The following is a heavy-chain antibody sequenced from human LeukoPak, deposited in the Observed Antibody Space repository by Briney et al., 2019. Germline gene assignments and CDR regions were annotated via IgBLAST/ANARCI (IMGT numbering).Heavy chain of an antibody. CDR2: ISSSGSLI. D-gene: IGHD5-12*01. CDR1: GFTFSDYY. CDR3: ARRGPNSGYDFLDY. V-gene: IGHV3-11*01. Sequence: GGSLRLSCAASGFTFSDYYMSWIRQAPGKGLERVSYISSSGSLIYYADSVKGRFTISRDNAKNSLYLQMNSLRAEDTAVYYCARRGPNSGYDFLDYWGQGTLVTVSS. J-gene: IGHJ4*02.